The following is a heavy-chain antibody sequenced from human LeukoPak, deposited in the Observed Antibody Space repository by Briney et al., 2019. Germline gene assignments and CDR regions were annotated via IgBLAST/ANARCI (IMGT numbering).Heavy chain of an antibody. CDR1: GYSISSGYY. CDR2: ICHSGST. D-gene: IGHD1-26*01. CDR3: ARQGGSNSGNY. J-gene: IGHJ4*02. V-gene: IGHV4-38-2*01. Sequence: SETLSLTCVVAGYSISSGYYWGWIRQPPGKGLEWIGSICHSGSTYYNPSLKSRVTISVDTSKNQYSLKLSSVTAADTAVYYCARQGGSNSGNYWGQGTLVTVSS.